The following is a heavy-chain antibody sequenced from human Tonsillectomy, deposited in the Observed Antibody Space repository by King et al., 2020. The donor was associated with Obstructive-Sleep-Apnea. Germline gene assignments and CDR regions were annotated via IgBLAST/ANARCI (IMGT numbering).Heavy chain of an antibody. CDR2: IYYSGST. J-gene: IGHJ6*02. Sequence: QLQESGPGLVKPSETLSLTCTVSGGSVSSGSYYWSWIRQPPGKGLEWVGHIYYSGSTDYNPSLKSRVTISVDTSKNQFSLKVSSVTAADTAVYYCARGDLRFWEWGEGFYYAMDVWGQGTTVTVSS. CDR1: GGSVSSGSYY. V-gene: IGHV4-61*01. D-gene: IGHD3-3*01. CDR3: ARGDLRFWEWGEGFYYAMDV.